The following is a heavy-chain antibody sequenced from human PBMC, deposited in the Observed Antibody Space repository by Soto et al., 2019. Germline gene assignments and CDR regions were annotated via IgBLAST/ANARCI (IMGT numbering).Heavy chain of an antibody. D-gene: IGHD6-6*01. CDR3: ASARSSSSKYYYYYYGMDV. J-gene: IGHJ6*02. Sequence: PDTLSLTCSVSGGSISSINWWSLVRQPPLKGMEWIGEIYHSGSTNYNPSLKSRVTISVDKSKNQFSLKLSSVTAADTAVYYCASARSSSSKYYYYYYGMDVWGQGNTVTVSS. CDR1: GGSISSINW. V-gene: IGHV4-4*03. CDR2: IYHSGST.